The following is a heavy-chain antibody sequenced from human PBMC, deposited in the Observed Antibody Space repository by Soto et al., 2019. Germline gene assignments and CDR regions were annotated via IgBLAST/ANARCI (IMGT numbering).Heavy chain of an antibody. CDR1: GGSISSGSYY. CDR3: ARQPTTVTTVGAFDI. V-gene: IGHV4-39*01. D-gene: IGHD4-17*01. J-gene: IGHJ3*02. Sequence: ETLSLTCTVSGGSISSGSYYWDWIRHPPGKGLEWIGSFYYSGSTYYNPSLKSRVTISVDTSKNQFSLKLSSVTATDTAVYYCARQPTTVTTVGAFDIWGQGTMVTVSS. CDR2: FYYSGST.